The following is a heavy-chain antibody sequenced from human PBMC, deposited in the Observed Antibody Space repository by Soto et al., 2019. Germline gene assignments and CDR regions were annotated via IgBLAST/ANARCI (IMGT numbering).Heavy chain of an antibody. CDR2: ISGSGGST. J-gene: IGHJ6*02. D-gene: IGHD1-26*01. V-gene: IGHV3-23*01. CDR3: AKQVGGSYLPFYYYGMDV. CDR1: GFTFSSYA. Sequence: EVQLLESGGGLVQPGGSLRLSCAASGFTFSSYAMSWVRQAPGKGLEWVSAISGSGGSTYYADSVKGRFTIPRDNSKNTLYLQMNSLRAEDTAVYYCAKQVGGSYLPFYYYGMDVWGQGTTVTVSS.